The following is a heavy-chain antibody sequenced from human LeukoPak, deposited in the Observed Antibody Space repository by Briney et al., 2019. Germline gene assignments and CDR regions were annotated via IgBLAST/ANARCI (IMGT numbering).Heavy chain of an antibody. Sequence: GGSLRLSCAASGFTFSSYGMHWVRQAPGKGLEWVAVIWYDGSNKYSADSVKGRFTISRDNSKNTLYLQMNSLRAEDTAVYYCARDLGSGSYYPDYWGQGTLVTVSS. CDR1: GFTFSSYG. V-gene: IGHV3-33*01. J-gene: IGHJ4*02. CDR2: IWYDGSNK. CDR3: ARDLGSGSYYPDY. D-gene: IGHD3-10*01.